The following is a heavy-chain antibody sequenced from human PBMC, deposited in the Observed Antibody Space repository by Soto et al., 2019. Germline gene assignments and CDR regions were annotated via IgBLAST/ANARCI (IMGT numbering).Heavy chain of an antibody. CDR3: ARAVTWGMDV. V-gene: IGHV3-48*02. CDR2: ISRSSTGI. D-gene: IGHD3-10*01. J-gene: IGHJ6*02. CDR1: GFTFSLYS. Sequence: EVQLVESGGGLVQPGGSLRLSCAASGFTFSLYSMSWVRQAPGKGLEWVSYISRSSTGIHYADSVKGRFTISRDDATNSRHLQMNCLRDGDTAVYYCARAVTWGMDVWGQGNKVSISS.